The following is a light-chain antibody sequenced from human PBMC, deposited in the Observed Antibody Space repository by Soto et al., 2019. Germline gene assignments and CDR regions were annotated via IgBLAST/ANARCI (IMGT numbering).Light chain of an antibody. V-gene: IGKV1-5*01. CDR3: QQANSFPLT. Sequence: DIQMTQSPSTLSSSVGDRVTITCRASQSISTGLAWYQQKPGKAPNLLIYDASTLESGVPSRFSGSGSGTEFTLTISNLQSEDFATYYCQQANSFPLTFGGGTKVDIK. CDR2: DAS. CDR1: QSISTG. J-gene: IGKJ4*01.